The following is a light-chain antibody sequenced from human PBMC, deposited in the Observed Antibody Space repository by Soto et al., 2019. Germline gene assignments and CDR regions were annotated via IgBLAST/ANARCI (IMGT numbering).Light chain of an antibody. CDR3: QQYGSSPPT. J-gene: IGKJ1*01. Sequence: EIVMTQSPGTLSLSPGERATLSCGASQSFTSNYLAWYQQKPGQAPSLLIYDASNRATGTPDRFSGSGSGTDFTLTINRLEPEDFALYYCQQYGSSPPTFGQGTKVDIK. V-gene: IGKV3-20*01. CDR1: QSFTSNY. CDR2: DAS.